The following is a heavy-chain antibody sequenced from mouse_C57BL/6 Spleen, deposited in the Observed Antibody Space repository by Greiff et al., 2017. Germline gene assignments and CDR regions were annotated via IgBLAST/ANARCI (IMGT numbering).Heavy chain of an antibody. Sequence: VQLQQSGAELVRPGASVKLSCTASGFNIKDDYMHWVKQRPEQGLEWIGWIDPENGDTEYASKFQGKATITADTSSNTAYLQLSSLTSEDTAVYYCSTSADYCSIYVYAIDYWGQGTSGTVSS. D-gene: IGHD1-1*01. CDR1: GFNIKDDY. CDR2: IDPENGDT. J-gene: IGHJ4*01. V-gene: IGHV14-4*01. CDR3: STSADYCSIYVYAIDY.